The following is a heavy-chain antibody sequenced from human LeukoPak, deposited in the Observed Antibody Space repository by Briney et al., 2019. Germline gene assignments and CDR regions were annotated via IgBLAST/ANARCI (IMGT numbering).Heavy chain of an antibody. CDR2: IYYSGHT. CDR3: ASEYCSGDSCEGGHFDY. CDR1: GGSISSSSYY. D-gene: IGHD2-15*01. Sequence: SETLSLTCTVSGGSISSSSYYWGWIRQPPGKGLEWIGSIYYSGHTYNNPSLKSQVTISVDTSNNQFSLKLSSVTAADTAIYYCASEYCSGDSCEGGHFDYWGQGTLVTVSS. J-gene: IGHJ4*02. V-gene: IGHV4-39*07.